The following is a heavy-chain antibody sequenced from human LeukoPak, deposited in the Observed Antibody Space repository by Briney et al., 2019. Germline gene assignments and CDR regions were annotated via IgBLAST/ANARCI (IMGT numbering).Heavy chain of an antibody. CDR1: GGSISSGGYS. CDR2: IYHSGST. J-gene: IGHJ3*02. Sequence: SGTLSLTCAVSGGSISSGGYSWSCVRQPPGEGPESVGYIYHSGSTYYNPSLQSRVTISLDRSKNQFSLKLSSMTAADTAVYYCASGNTGYDRDSFDIWGQGTMVTVSS. D-gene: IGHD5-12*01. CDR3: ASGNTGYDRDSFDI. V-gene: IGHV4-30-2*01.